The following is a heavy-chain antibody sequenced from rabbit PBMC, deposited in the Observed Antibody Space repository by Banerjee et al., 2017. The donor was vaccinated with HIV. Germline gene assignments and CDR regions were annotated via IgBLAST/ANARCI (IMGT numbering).Heavy chain of an antibody. Sequence: LEESGGDLVKPEGSLTLTCTASGFSFSSSYWICWVRQAPGKGLEWIGCIYAGSSGDTYYANWAKGRFTISKTSSTTVTLQMTGLTAADTATYFCARDDVGDGVYTFKLWGPGTLVTVS. CDR2: IYAGSSGDT. CDR3: ARDDVGDGVYTFKL. V-gene: IGHV1S45*01. CDR1: GFSFSSSYW. J-gene: IGHJ4*01. D-gene: IGHD2-1*01.